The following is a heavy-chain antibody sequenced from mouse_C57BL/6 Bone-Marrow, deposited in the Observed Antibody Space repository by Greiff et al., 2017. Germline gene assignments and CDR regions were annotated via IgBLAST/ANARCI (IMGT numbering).Heavy chain of an antibody. CDR1: GYTFTSYG. Sequence: QVQLQQSGAELARPGASVKLSCKASGYTFTSYGISWVKQRTGQGLEWIGEIYPRSGSTNYNEKFKSKATLTVDTSSSTAYMQLSSLTSEDSAVYYCARPYYFDYWGQGTTLTVSS. CDR3: ARPYYFDY. V-gene: IGHV1-81*01. J-gene: IGHJ2*01. CDR2: IYPRSGST.